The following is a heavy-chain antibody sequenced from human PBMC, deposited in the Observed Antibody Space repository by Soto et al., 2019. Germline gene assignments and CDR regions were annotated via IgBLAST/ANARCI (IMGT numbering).Heavy chain of an antibody. V-gene: IGHV3-23*01. CDR2: ISNTGTVT. CDR3: EKEGMGLGYFFEY. CDR1: GFIFSSYA. J-gene: IGHJ4*02. D-gene: IGHD6-19*01. Sequence: EVQLLESGGGLVQPGGSLRLSYEVSGFIFSSYAMNWVRQAPGKGLEWVASISNTGTVTYYADSVKGRFAISRDNSKKTLYLQMNSLRTEDTAVYYCEKEGMGLGYFFEYWGQGTLVTVPS.